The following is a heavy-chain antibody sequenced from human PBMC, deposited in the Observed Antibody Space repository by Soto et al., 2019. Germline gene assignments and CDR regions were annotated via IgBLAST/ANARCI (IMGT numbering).Heavy chain of an antibody. J-gene: IGHJ4*02. CDR3: ARDWNTKYQPLDY. V-gene: IGHV3-33*01. CDR1: GFTFSSYG. Sequence: QVQLVESGGGVVQPGRSLRLSCAASGFTFSSYGMHWVRQAPGKGLEGVAVIWYDGSNKYYADSVKGRFTISRDNSKNTLYLQMNSLRAEDTAVYYCARDWNTKYQPLDYWGQGTLVTVSS. CDR2: IWYDGSNK. D-gene: IGHD2-2*01.